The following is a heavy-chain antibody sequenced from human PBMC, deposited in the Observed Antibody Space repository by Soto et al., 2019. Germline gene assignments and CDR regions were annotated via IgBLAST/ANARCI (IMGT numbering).Heavy chain of an antibody. Sequence: SETLSLTCTVSGGTISSYYWSWIRQPPGKGLEWIGYIYYSGSTNYNPSLKSRVTISVDTSKNQFSLKLSSVTAADTAVYYCAREVRGSGVGYYYYGMDVWGQGTTVTVSS. J-gene: IGHJ6*02. CDR2: IYYSGST. D-gene: IGHD3-10*01. CDR1: GGTISSYY. V-gene: IGHV4-59*01. CDR3: AREVRGSGVGYYYYGMDV.